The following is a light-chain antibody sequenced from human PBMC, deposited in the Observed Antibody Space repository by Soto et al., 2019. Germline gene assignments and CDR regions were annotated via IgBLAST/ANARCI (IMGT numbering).Light chain of an antibody. Sequence: EIVLTQSPATLSLSPGERATLSCRASQSVSNFLVWYQQIPGHPPRLLIYDASNRATGIPARFSGSGSGTDFSLTISSLEPEDFAVYYCQQRSSWSYTFGQGTKLEIK. CDR2: DAS. J-gene: IGKJ2*01. CDR1: QSVSNF. CDR3: QQRSSWSYT. V-gene: IGKV3-11*01.